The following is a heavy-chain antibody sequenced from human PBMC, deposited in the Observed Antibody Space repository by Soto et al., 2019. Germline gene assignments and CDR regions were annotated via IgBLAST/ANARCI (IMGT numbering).Heavy chain of an antibody. V-gene: IGHV1-24*01. CDR1: GYTLTELS. Sequence: ASVKVSCKVSGYTLTELSMHWVRQAPGTGLEWMGGFDPEDGETIYAQKFQGRVTMTEDTSTDTAYMELSSLRSEDTAVYYCATHPRITMVRGVLYWFDPWGQGTLVTVSS. D-gene: IGHD3-10*01. CDR3: ATHPRITMVRGVLYWFDP. CDR2: FDPEDGET. J-gene: IGHJ5*02.